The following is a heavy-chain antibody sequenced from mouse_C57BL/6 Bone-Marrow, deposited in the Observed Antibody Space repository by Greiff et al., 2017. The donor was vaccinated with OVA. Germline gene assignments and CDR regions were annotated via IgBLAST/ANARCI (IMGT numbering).Heavy chain of an antibody. Sequence: DVQLQESGPGLVKPSQTLSLTCSVTGYSITSGYYWNWIRQFPGNKLEWMGYISYDGSNNYNPSLKNRISITRYTSKNQFFLKLNSVTTEDTATYYCARPVLRSRFAYWGQGTLVTVSA. CDR1: GYSITSGYY. J-gene: IGHJ3*01. CDR2: ISYDGSN. D-gene: IGHD1-1*01. V-gene: IGHV3-6*01. CDR3: ARPVLRSRFAY.